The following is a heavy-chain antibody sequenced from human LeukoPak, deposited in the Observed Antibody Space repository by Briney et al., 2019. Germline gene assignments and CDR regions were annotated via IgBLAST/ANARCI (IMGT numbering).Heavy chain of an antibody. CDR1: GGSISSSSYY. Sequence: SETLSLTCTVSGGSISSSSYYWGWIRQLPGKGLEWIGSIYYSGSTYYNPSLKSRVTISVDTSKNQFSLKLSSVTAADTAVYYCARQEQFDPGYWFDPWGQGTLVTVSS. CDR3: ARQEQFDPGYWFDP. CDR2: IYYSGST. D-gene: IGHD1/OR15-1a*01. V-gene: IGHV4-39*01. J-gene: IGHJ5*02.